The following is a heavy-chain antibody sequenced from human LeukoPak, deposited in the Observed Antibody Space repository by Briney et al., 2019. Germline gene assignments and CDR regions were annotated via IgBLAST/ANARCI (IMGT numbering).Heavy chain of an antibody. J-gene: IGHJ4*02. CDR3: AKVREANYYDSSGEVY. V-gene: IGHV3-30*18. D-gene: IGHD3-22*01. Sequence: GRSLRLSCAASGFTFSSYGMHWVRQAPGKGLEWVAVISYDGSNKYYADSVKGRFTISGDNSKNTLYLQMNSLRAEDTAVYYCAKVREANYYDSSGEVYWGQGTLVTVSS. CDR1: GFTFSSYG. CDR2: ISYDGSNK.